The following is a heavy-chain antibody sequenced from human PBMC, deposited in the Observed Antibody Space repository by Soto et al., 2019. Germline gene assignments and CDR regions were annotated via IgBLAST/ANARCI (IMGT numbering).Heavy chain of an antibody. V-gene: IGHV3-53*01. CDR3: ARELWSSCWKNFFAY. J-gene: IGHJ4*02. D-gene: IGHD6-19*01. Sequence: EVQLVESGGGLIQPGGSLRLSCAASGFTVSSDYMSWVRQAPGKGLEWVSVIASGGSTYYADSVKGRFTISRDNSENTLYLQMISLRVEDTAVYYCARELWSSCWKNFFAYWGQGTLVTFSS. CDR2: IASGGST. CDR1: GFTVSSDY.